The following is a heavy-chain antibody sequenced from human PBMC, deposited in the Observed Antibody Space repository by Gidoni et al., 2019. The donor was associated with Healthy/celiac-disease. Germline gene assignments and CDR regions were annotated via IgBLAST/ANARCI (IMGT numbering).Heavy chain of an antibody. CDR2: ISSSSSYI. V-gene: IGHV3-21*01. CDR3: WGQEGY. D-gene: IGHD7-27*01. J-gene: IGHJ4*02. Sequence: EVQLVESGGGLVKPGGSLSHSCAASGFTFRSYSMNWVRQAPGKGLEWVSSISSSSSYIYYADSVKGRFTISRDNAKNSLYLQMNSRRAEDTAVYYCWGQEGYWGQGTLVTVSS. CDR1: GFTFRSYS.